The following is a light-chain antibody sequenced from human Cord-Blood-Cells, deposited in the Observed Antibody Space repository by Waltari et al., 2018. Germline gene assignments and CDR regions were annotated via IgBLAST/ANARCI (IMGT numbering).Light chain of an antibody. J-gene: IGKJ4*01. CDR2: AAS. CDR1: QGISSY. CDR3: QQLNSYPLT. V-gene: IGKV1-9*01. Sequence: DIQLTQSPSLLSASVGDRVTITCRASQGISSYLAWYQQKPGKAPKLLIYAASTLQSGVPSRFSGSGSGTEFTLTISSLQPEDFVTYYCQQLNSYPLTFGGGTKVEIK.